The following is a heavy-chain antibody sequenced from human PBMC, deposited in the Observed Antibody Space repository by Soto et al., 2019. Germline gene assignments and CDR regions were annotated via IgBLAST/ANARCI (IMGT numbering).Heavy chain of an antibody. V-gene: IGHV1-24*01. CDR3: ATAIQYGSWNHDY. CDR1: GYTLTELS. Sequence: ASVKVSCKVSGYTLTELSMHWVRQAPGKGLEWMGGFEPEDGETIYAQKFQGRVTMTEDTSTDTAYMELSSLRSEDTAVYYCATAIQYGSWNHDYWGQGTLVTVSS. J-gene: IGHJ4*02. CDR2: FEPEDGET. D-gene: IGHD2-15*01.